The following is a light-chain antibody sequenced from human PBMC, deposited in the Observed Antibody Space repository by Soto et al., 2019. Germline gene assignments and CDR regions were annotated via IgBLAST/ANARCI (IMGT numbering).Light chain of an antibody. CDR3: QQFHLYST. Sequence: DIHMTQAPSTLSASVGDRVTITCRASQSINAWLAWYQQKPGKAPKLLTYDVSTLAGGVPSRFSGCSSGTEFAITISNLESDLFACYDCQQFHLYSTFGRGPGVDIK. V-gene: IGKV1-5*01. CDR1: QSINAW. CDR2: DVS. J-gene: IGKJ1*01.